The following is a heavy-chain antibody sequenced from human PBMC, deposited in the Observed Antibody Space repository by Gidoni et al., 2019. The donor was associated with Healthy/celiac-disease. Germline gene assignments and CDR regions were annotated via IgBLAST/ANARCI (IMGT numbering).Heavy chain of an antibody. Sequence: QVQLQESGPGLVKLSETLPLTCTVSGGSISSYYWSWIRQPPGKGLEWIGYIYYSGSTNYNPSLKSRVTIAVDTSKNQFSLKLSSVTAADTAVYYCAGYTLVGYYGMDVWGQGTTVTVSS. J-gene: IGHJ6*02. CDR2: IYYSGST. V-gene: IGHV4-59*01. D-gene: IGHD1-26*01. CDR1: GGSISSYY. CDR3: AGYTLVGYYGMDV.